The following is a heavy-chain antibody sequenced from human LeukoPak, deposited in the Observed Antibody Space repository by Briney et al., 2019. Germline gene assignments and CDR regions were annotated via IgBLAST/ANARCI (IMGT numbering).Heavy chain of an antibody. CDR2: ISSSSSYT. V-gene: IGHV3-11*06. J-gene: IGHJ6*04. CDR1: GFTFSDYY. CDR3: ARAEGYYSSTSCYVREYYYYGMDA. D-gene: IGHD2-2*01. Sequence: GGSLRLSCAASGFTFSDYYMSWIRQAPGKGPEWVSYISSSSSYTNYADSVKGRFTISRDNAKNSLYLQMNSLRAEDTAVYYCARAEGYYSSTSCYVREYYYYGMDAWGKGTTVTVSS.